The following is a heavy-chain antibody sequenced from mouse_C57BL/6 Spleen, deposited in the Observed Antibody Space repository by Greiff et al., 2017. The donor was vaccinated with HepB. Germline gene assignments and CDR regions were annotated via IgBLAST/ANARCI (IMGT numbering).Heavy chain of an antibody. CDR2: FYPGSGSI. Sequence: QVQLQQSGAELVKPGASVKLSCKASGYTFTEYTIHWVKQRSGQGLEWIGWFYPGSGSIKYNENFKDKATLTADKSSSTVYMELSSLTSEDSAVDVCARHEDRGYYFDYWGQGTTLTVSS. CDR3: ARHEDRGYYFDY. J-gene: IGHJ2*01. V-gene: IGHV1-62-2*01. CDR1: GYTFTEYT. D-gene: IGHD3-1*01.